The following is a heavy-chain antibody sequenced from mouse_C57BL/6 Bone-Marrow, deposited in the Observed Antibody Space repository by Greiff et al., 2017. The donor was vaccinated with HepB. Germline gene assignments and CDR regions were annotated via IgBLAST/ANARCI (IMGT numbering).Heavy chain of an antibody. CDR3: ARTRKRGFAY. CDR1: GYTFTDYN. CDR2: INPNNGGI. Sequence: VQLQQSGPELVKPGASVKMSCKASGYTFTDYNMHWVKQSHGKSLEWIGYINPNNGGISYSQKFKGKSTLTVNKTSSTAYMELRSLTSEDSAVYYCARTRKRGFAYGGQGTRVTVSA. V-gene: IGHV1-22*01. J-gene: IGHJ3*01.